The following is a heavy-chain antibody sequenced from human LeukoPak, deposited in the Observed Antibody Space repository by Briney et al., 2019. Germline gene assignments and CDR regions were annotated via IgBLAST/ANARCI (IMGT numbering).Heavy chain of an antibody. Sequence: RGGCLRLSCAASGFTFSRYWMHWVRQAPGKGLVWVSRIKTDGTYTSYADSVKGRFTISRDNAKSTLHLQMNALRGEDTAVYYCASEEGGLDVWGQGTTVPVSS. J-gene: IGHJ6*02. V-gene: IGHV3-74*01. CDR3: ASEEGGLDV. CDR1: GFTFSRYW. CDR2: IKTDGTYT.